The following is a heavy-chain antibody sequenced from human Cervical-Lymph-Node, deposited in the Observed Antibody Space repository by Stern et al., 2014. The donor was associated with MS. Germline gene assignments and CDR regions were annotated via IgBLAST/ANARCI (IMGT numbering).Heavy chain of an antibody. V-gene: IGHV1-69*19. CDR2: IMPLLGTA. CDR1: GGYISTLD. Sequence: VQLVQSGDEVKRPESSVKVSCKTSGGYISTLDISWVRQAPGQGLEWVGEIMPLLGTAQYAQKFKGRLTITADDSTSTVYMELSSLKSEDTAIYFCARHQAGIAANWGQGTLVTVTS. J-gene: IGHJ4*02. D-gene: IGHD6-13*01. CDR3: ARHQAGIAAN.